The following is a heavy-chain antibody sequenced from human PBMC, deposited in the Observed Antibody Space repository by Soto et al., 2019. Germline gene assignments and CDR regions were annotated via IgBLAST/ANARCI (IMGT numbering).Heavy chain of an antibody. CDR2: IYSDGST. V-gene: IGHV3-53*02. CDR1: GFTVSDNY. Sequence: EVQLVETGGGLVQPGGSLRLSCVASGFTVSDNYMSWVRQAPGKGLEWVSIIYSDGSTYHTDSVKGRFTLSRDNFKNTLYLQMNSLRVEDTAVYYCARGGLSNFDYWGQGTLVTVSS. J-gene: IGHJ4*02. CDR3: ARGGLSNFDY.